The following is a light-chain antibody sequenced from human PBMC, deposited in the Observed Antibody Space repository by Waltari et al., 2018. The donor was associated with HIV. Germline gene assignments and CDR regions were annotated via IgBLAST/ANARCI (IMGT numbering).Light chain of an antibody. CDR1: SSDVGRYDY. CDR2: EVN. CDR3: TSYAGINPVA. J-gene: IGLJ2*01. V-gene: IGLV2-8*01. Sequence: QSALTQPPSASGSPGQSVTISCTGTSSDVGRYDYFSWYQQHPGKAPKLLIYEVNKRPSGVPDRFSGSKSGNTASLTVSGLQAEDEAEYYCTSYAGINPVAFGGGTNLTVL.